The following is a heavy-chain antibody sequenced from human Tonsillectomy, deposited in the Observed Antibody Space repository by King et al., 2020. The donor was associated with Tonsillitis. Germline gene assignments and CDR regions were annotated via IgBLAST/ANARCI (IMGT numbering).Heavy chain of an antibody. CDR2: IKQDGSEK. CDR1: GFTFNNYW. D-gene: IGHD1-1*01. Sequence: VQLVESGGGLVQPGGSLRLSCAASGFTFNNYWMNWVRQAPGKGLEWVANIKQDGSEKYYLDSVKGRFTISRDNSKNSLYLQMNSLRAEDTAVYYCARDGTTGDFDYWGQGPLVTVSS. J-gene: IGHJ4*02. V-gene: IGHV3-7*03. CDR3: ARDGTTGDFDY.